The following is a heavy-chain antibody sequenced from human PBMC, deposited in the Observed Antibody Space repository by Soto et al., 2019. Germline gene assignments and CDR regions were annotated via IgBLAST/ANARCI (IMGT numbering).Heavy chain of an antibody. CDR3: AKGEYSSSSPYYYYGMDV. CDR2: ISYDGSNK. CDR1: GFTFSSYG. V-gene: IGHV3-30*18. D-gene: IGHD6-6*01. Sequence: PGGSLRLSCAASGFTFSSYGMHWVRQAPGKGLEWVAVISYDGSNKYYADSVKGRFTISRDNSKNTLYLQMNSLRAEDTAVYYCAKGEYSSSSPYYYYGMDVWGQGTTVTVSS. J-gene: IGHJ6*02.